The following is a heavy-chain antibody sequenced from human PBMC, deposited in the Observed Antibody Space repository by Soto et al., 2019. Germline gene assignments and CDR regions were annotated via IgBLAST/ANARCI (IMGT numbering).Heavy chain of an antibody. Sequence: GGSLRLSCTASGFTFGDYAMSWFRQAPGKGLEWVGFIRSKAYGGTTEYAASVKGRFTISRDDSKSIAYLQMNSLKTEDTAVYYCTREGATIFGVVRYYYYYMDVWGKGTTVTVSS. D-gene: IGHD3-3*01. J-gene: IGHJ6*03. CDR1: GFTFGDYA. V-gene: IGHV3-49*03. CDR2: IRSKAYGGTT. CDR3: TREGATIFGVVRYYYYYMDV.